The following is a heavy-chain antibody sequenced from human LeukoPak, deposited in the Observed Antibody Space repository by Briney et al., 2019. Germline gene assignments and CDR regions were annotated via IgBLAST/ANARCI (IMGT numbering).Heavy chain of an antibody. CDR3: ARGHDFWSGYFSVFDH. Sequence: SETLSLTCTVSGGSISSYYWSWIRQPPGKGLEWIGYIYYSGSTNYNPSLKSRVTISVDTSKNQFSLKLTSVTAADTAVYYCARGHDFWSGYFSVFDHWGQGIRVTVSS. V-gene: IGHV4-59*01. D-gene: IGHD3-3*01. CDR1: GGSISSYY. CDR2: IYYSGST. J-gene: IGHJ4*02.